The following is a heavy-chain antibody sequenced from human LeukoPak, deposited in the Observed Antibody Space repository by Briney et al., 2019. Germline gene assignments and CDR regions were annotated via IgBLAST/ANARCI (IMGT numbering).Heavy chain of an antibody. CDR3: AREYDYGVSRADY. V-gene: IGHV3-74*01. CDR2: INSDGSST. J-gene: IGHJ4*02. CDR1: GFTFSSYW. D-gene: IGHD4-17*01. Sequence: QPGGSLRLSCAASGFTFSSYWMHWVRQAPGKGLVWVSRINSDGSSTTYADSVKGRFTISRDNAANSLFLQMNSLRAEDTAVYYCAREYDYGVSRADYWGQGTLVTVSS.